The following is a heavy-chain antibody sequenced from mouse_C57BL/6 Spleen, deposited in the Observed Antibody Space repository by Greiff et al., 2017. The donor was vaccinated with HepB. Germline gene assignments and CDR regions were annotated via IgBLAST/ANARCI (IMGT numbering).Heavy chain of an antibody. J-gene: IGHJ2*01. CDR1: GYTFTSYW. Sequence: QVQLQQPGAELVRPGSSVKLSCKASGYTFTSYWMHWVKQRPIQGLEWIGNIDPSDSETHYNQKFKDKATLTVDKSSSTAYMQLSSLTSEDSAVYYCARFTYGNYGDYWGQGTTLTVSS. CDR3: ARFTYGNYGDY. V-gene: IGHV1-52*01. D-gene: IGHD2-1*01. CDR2: IDPSDSET.